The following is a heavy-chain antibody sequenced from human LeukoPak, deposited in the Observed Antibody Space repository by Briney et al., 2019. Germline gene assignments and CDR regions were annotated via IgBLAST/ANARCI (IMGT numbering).Heavy chain of an antibody. J-gene: IGHJ6*03. D-gene: IGHD6-13*01. Sequence: PGGSLRLSCAASGFTFSDYYMSWIRQAPGKGLEWVSYISSSGNTTYHADSVKGRFTISRDNAKNSLYLQMSSLRAEDTAVYYCARGGPYKVAAAGSYYYYMDVWGKGTTVTVSS. CDR3: ARGGPYKVAAAGSYYYYMDV. CDR1: GFTFSDYY. V-gene: IGHV3-11*04. CDR2: ISSSGNTT.